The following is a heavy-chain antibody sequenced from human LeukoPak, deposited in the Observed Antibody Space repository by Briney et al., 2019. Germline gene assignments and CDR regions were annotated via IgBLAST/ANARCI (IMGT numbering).Heavy chain of an antibody. V-gene: IGHV1-8*01. CDR1: GYTFTSYD. D-gene: IGHD2-2*01. CDR3: ARGQKAGCSSASCYYNY. J-gene: IGHJ4*02. Sequence: GASVKDSCKASGYTFTSYDINWVRQATGQGREWMGWMNPISGNTGYAQKFQGRVTITRNTSISTAYMELSSLRSEDAAVYYCARGQKAGCSSASCYYNYWGQGTLVTVSS. CDR2: MNPISGNT.